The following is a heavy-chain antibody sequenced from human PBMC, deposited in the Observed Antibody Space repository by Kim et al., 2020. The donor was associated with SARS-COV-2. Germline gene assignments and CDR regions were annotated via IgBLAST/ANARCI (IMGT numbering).Heavy chain of an antibody. V-gene: IGHV3-11*05. Sequence: GGSLRLSCAASGFTFSDSYMSWIRQAPGKGLEWVSYISSSSSYTNYADSVKGRFTISRDNAKNSLYLQMNSLRAEDTAVYYCARVTWIQKNFDYWGQGTLVTVSS. CDR2: ISSSSSYT. D-gene: IGHD5-18*01. CDR1: GFTFSDSY. CDR3: ARVTWIQKNFDY. J-gene: IGHJ4*02.